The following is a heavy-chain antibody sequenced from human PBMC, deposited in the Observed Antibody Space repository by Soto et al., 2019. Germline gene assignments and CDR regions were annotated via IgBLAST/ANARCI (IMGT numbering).Heavy chain of an antibody. CDR2: ISYNGRNK. J-gene: IGHJ4*02. CDR3: GREAKIRDRSQFSFDS. CDR1: GFTFSFYA. D-gene: IGHD3-16*01. V-gene: IGHV3-30*04. Sequence: QVQLVESGGDVVQPGRSLRLSCAASGFTFSFYAMHWVRQAPGKGLEWVAVISYNGRNKHYVDSVKGRFTISRDNSQDTLHLHMDRLSPDGTDVYYCGREAKIRDRSQFSFDSWVQGALVTVSS.